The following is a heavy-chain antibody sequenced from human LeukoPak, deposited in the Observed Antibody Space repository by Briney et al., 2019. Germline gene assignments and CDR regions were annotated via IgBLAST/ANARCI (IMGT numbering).Heavy chain of an antibody. V-gene: IGHV3-66*01. CDR3: ARGGLDYDLSTGYSPPFDY. CDR1: GVTVSNNY. CDR2: IFSNGDT. D-gene: IGHD3-9*01. J-gene: IGHJ4*02. Sequence: GGSLRLSCAASGVTVSNNYMNWVRQAPGKGLEWVSLIFSNGDTHYADSVKGRFTISRDNAKNSLYLQMNGLRAEDTAVYYCARGGLDYDLSTGYSPPFDYWGQGTLVTVSS.